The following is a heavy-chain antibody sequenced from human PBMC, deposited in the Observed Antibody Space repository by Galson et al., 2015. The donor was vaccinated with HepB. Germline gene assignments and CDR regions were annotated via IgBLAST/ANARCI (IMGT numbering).Heavy chain of an antibody. CDR3: AKERNAIFGEALGAGGWFDP. V-gene: IGHV3-9*01. D-gene: IGHD3-3*01. Sequence: SLRLSCAASGFTFDDYAMHWVRQAPGKGLEWVSGISWNSGSIGYADSVKGRFTISRDNAKNSLYLQMNSLRAEDTALYYCAKERNAIFGEALGAGGWFDPWGQGTLVTVSS. CDR2: ISWNSGSI. CDR1: GFTFDDYA. J-gene: IGHJ5*02.